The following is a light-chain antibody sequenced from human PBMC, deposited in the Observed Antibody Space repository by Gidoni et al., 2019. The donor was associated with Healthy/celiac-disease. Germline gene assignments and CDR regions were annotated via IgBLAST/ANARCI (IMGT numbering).Light chain of an antibody. Sequence: DIVMTQSPLSLPVTPGEPASNSCRSSQSLLHSNGYNYLDWYLQKPGQSPQLLIYLGSNRASGVPDRFSGSGSGTDFTLKISRVEAEDVGVYYCMQALQTPYSFGQETKLEIK. CDR1: QSLLHSNGYNY. CDR2: LGS. J-gene: IGKJ2*03. CDR3: MQALQTPYS. V-gene: IGKV2-28*01.